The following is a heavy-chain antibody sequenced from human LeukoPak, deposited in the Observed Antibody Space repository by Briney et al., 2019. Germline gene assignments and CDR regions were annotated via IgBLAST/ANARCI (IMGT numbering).Heavy chain of an antibody. J-gene: IGHJ4*02. CDR1: GFTFSSYA. Sequence: GRSLRLSCAASGFTFSSYAMHWVRQAPGKGLEWVAVIYNDGSNKYYADSVKGRFTISRDNSKNTLYLQMNSLRAEDTAVYYCARRDSSGYGEDYWGQGTLVTVSS. CDR2: IYNDGSNK. V-gene: IGHV3-30-3*01. D-gene: IGHD3-22*01. CDR3: ARRDSSGYGEDY.